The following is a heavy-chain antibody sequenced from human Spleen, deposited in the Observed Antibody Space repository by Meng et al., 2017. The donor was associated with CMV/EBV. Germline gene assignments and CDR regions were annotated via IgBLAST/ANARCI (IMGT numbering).Heavy chain of an antibody. D-gene: IGHD1-26*01. Sequence: ASVKVSCKASGYTFTGYYIHWVRQAPGQGLEWMGWINPYNGGTHYAQEFQGRVTMTRDTSISTAYMELSRLRSDDTALYYCARYEGATKNAFDIWGRGTMVTVSS. CDR3: ARYEGATKNAFDI. J-gene: IGHJ3*02. V-gene: IGHV1-2*02. CDR1: GYTFTGYY. CDR2: INPYNGGT.